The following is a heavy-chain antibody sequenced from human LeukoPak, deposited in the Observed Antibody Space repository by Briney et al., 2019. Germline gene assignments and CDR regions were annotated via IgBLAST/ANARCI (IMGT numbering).Heavy chain of an antibody. CDR1: GGSISSSSYY. J-gene: IGHJ4*02. V-gene: IGHV4-39*01. CDR3: ARQPKGSYYKYYFDY. CDR2: IYYSGST. D-gene: IGHD1-26*01. Sequence: SETLSLTCTVSGGSISSSSYYWGWIRQPPGKGLEWIGSIYYSGSTHYNPSLKSRVTISVDTSKNQFSLKLSSVTAADTAVYYCARQPKGSYYKYYFDYWGQGTLVTVSS.